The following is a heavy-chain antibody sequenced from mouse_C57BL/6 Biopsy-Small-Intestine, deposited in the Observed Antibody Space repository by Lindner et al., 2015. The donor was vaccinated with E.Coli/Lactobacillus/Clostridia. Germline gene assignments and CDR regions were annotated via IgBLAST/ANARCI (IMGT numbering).Heavy chain of an antibody. J-gene: IGHJ3*01. CDR1: GYPFIGYY. Sequence: SVKVSCKASGYPFIGYYIEWVRQAPGQGLQWMGRINPNSGVTNYAQSFQGRVTMTRDASITTAYMELSGLRSDDTAIFYCARVEGSAPKAATASWIWGQGTMVTVSS. V-gene: IGHV1-53*01. D-gene: IGHD6-1*01. CDR2: INPNSGVT. CDR3: ARVEGSAPKAATASWI.